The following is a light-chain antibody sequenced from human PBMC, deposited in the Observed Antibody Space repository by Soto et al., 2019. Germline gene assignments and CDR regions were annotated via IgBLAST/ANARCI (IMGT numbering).Light chain of an antibody. V-gene: IGKV3-20*01. J-gene: IGKJ4*01. CDR2: GAS. CDR1: QSVNNDY. Sequence: ETVLTQSPGTLSLSPGERATLSCLATQSVNNDYLDWYQQRPGLAPRLLIFGASCRATGIPDRFSGSGSGTDFTLAISRLEPEDVAIYYCQQYRTSPLNFGGGTKVEIK. CDR3: QQYRTSPLN.